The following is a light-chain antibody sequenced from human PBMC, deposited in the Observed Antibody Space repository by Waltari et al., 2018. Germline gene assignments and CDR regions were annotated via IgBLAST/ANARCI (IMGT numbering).Light chain of an antibody. V-gene: IGLV2-11*01. J-gene: IGLJ2*01. CDR2: DVN. CDR3: SSYAGTPTYVV. CDR1: SREVGADYH. Sequence: QSALTQPPSASGSPGQSVTISCTGTSREVGADYHVPWYQQPPGKAPKFIIYDVNKRASGVPDRFSGSKSGNTASLTISGLQTVDEADYYCSSYAGTPTYVVFGGGTRLTVL.